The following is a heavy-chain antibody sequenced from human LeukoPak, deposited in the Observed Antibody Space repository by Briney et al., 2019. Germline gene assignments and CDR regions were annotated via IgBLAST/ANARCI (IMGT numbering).Heavy chain of an antibody. J-gene: IGHJ3*02. D-gene: IGHD2-2*01. CDR3: AAGKVVPAAADAFDI. CDR1: GGSISSYH. CDR2: IYYSGST. V-gene: IGHV4-59*01. Sequence: SETLSLTCTVSGGSISSYHWSWIRQPPGKGLEWIGYIYYSGSTNYNPSLKSRVTISVDTSKNQFSLKLSSVTAADTAVYYCAAGKVVPAAADAFDIWGQGTMVTVSS.